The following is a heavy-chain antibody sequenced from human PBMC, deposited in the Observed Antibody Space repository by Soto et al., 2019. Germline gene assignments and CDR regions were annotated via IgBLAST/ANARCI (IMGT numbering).Heavy chain of an antibody. CDR1: GGSISSGGYY. Sequence: QVQLQESGPGLVKPSQTLSLTCTVSGGSISSGGYYWSWIRQHPGKGLEWIGYIYYSGSTYYNPSLKSRVTLSVDTYKNQFSLKLSSVTAADTAVYYCARGGMERWPDYGDYYYYMDVWGKGTTVTVSS. CDR3: ARGGMERWPDYGDYYYYMDV. J-gene: IGHJ6*03. CDR2: IYYSGST. V-gene: IGHV4-31*03. D-gene: IGHD4-17*01.